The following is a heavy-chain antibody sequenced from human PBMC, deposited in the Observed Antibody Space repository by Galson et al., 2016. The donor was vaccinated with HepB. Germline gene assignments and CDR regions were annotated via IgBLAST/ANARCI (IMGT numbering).Heavy chain of an antibody. V-gene: IGHV3-33*01. CDR2: IWYDGSNK. J-gene: IGHJ4*02. D-gene: IGHD6-13*01. CDR1: GFTFSNYG. Sequence: SLRLSCAVSGFTFSNYGIHWVRQAPGKGLEWVAVIWYDGSNKYYSDSVKGRFTISRDNSKNTLYLQMNSLRVEDTAVYYCARDRHAGSSWDYLDYWGQGTLVTVSS. CDR3: ARDRHAGSSWDYLDY.